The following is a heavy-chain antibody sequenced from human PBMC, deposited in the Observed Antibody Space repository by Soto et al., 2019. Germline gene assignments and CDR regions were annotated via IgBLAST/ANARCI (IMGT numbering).Heavy chain of an antibody. J-gene: IGHJ4*02. D-gene: IGHD1-26*01. CDR2: ISYDGSNK. CDR1: GFTFSSYA. CDR3: ANPRVGATMGRDY. V-gene: IGHV3-30-3*01. Sequence: QVQLVESGGGVVQPGRSLRLSCAASGFTFSSYAMHWVRQAPGKGLEWVAVISYDGSNKYYADSVKGRFTISRDNSKNTLYLQMTSLRAEDTAVYYCANPRVGATMGRDYWGQGTLVTVSS.